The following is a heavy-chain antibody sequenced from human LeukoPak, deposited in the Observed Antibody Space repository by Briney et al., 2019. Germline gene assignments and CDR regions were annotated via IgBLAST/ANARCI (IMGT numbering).Heavy chain of an antibody. CDR2: IIPIFGTA. D-gene: IGHD2-2*01. CDR3: ASPGYQLLFGTSMWFDP. V-gene: IGHV1-69*01. J-gene: IGHJ5*02. CDR1: GGTFSSYA. Sequence: ASVKVSCKASGGTFSSYAISWVRQAPGQGLEWMGGIIPIFGTANYAQKFQGRVTITADESTSTAYMELSSLRSEDTAVHYCASPGYQLLFGTSMWFDPWGQGTLVTVSS.